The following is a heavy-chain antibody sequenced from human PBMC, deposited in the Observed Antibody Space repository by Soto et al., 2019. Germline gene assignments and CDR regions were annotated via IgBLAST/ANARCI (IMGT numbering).Heavy chain of an antibody. CDR1: GYTFTSYY. CDR2: INPSGGST. CDR3: ARSGATNRAYYYDSSGYYRLDN. D-gene: IGHD3-22*01. V-gene: IGHV1-46*01. Sequence: QVQLVQSGAEVKKPGASVKVSCKASGYTFTSYYMHWVRQSPGQGLEWMGIINPSGGSTSYAQKFQGRVTMTRDTSTSTVYMELSSLRSEDTAVYYCARSGATNRAYYYDSSGYYRLDNWGQGTMVTVSS. J-gene: IGHJ1*01.